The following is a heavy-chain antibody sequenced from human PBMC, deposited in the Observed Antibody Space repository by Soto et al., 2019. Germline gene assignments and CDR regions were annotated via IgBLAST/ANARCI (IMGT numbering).Heavy chain of an antibody. J-gene: IGHJ4*02. CDR1: GGSVSSGSYY. D-gene: IGHD6-19*01. Sequence: LTCTVSGGSVSSGSYYWSWIRQPPGKGLEWIGYMYNSGSTNYNPSLKSRVIISVDTSKNQFSLKLSSVTAADTAVYYCARVSSGWYYFDYWGQGTLVTVSS. V-gene: IGHV4-61*01. CDR2: MYNSGST. CDR3: ARVSSGWYYFDY.